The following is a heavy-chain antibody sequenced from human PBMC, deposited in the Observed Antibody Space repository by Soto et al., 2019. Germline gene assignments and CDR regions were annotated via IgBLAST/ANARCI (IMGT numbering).Heavy chain of an antibody. J-gene: IGHJ6*02. Sequence: EVQLVESGGGLVQPGGSLRLSCAASGFTFSSYWMSWVRQAPGKGLEWVANIKQDGSEKYYVDSVKGRFTISRDNAKNSLYLQMNSLRAEDTAVYYCARDPSVVVVAATPYYYYGMDVWGQRTTVTVSS. V-gene: IGHV3-7*01. CDR3: ARDPSVVVVAATPYYYYGMDV. CDR1: GFTFSSYW. D-gene: IGHD2-15*01. CDR2: IKQDGSEK.